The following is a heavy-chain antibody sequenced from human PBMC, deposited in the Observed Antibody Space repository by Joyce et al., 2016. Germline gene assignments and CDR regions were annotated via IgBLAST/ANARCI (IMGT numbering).Heavy chain of an antibody. D-gene: IGHD3-3*01. CDR2: ISCSGSST. V-gene: IGHV3-23*01. CDR3: AKSYDLCANLMEV. CDR1: GFSFRDYA. J-gene: IGHJ6*02. Sequence: DVQLLESGGGLVQPGGSLRLSCAGSGFSFRDYAMTWVRQGPGKALEWVSGISCSGSSTYHSDSVKGRFTISRDNSKNTLYMEMNSRRDDDTAVYYCAKSYDLCANLMEVWGQGTTVTVSS.